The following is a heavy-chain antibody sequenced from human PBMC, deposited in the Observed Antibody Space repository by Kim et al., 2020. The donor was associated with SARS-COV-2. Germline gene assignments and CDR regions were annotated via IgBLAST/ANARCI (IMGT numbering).Heavy chain of an antibody. J-gene: IGHJ4*02. V-gene: IGHV4-34*01. Sequence: SETLSLTCAVYGGSFSGYYWSWIRQPPGKGLEWIGEINHSGSTNYNPSLKSRVTISVDTSKNQFSLKLSSVTAADTAVYYCAREVGRDSGYEKRTHVDYWGQGTLITVSS. CDR2: INHSGST. CDR3: AREVGRDSGYEKRTHVDY. CDR1: GGSFSGYY. D-gene: IGHD5-12*01.